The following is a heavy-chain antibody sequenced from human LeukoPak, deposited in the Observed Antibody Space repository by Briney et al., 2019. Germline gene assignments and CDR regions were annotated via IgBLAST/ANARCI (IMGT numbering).Heavy chain of an antibody. CDR1: GDSMSDYF. CDR2: AADSGST. J-gene: IGHJ4*02. D-gene: IGHD4-17*01. V-gene: IGHV4-59*01. CDR3: AATTTVTMYSYFFDS. Sequence: SETLSLTCTVSGDSMSDYFWTWIRQPPGKGLEWIGYAADSGSTNYNPSLKSRVTISVDSSTNHFSLRLTSVTAADTAIYYCAATTTVTMYSYFFDSWGQGTLLTVSS.